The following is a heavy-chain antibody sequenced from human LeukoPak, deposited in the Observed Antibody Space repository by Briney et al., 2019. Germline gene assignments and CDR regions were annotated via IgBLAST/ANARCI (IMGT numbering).Heavy chain of an antibody. Sequence: ASVKVSCKASGYTFTSYDINWVRQATGQGLEWMGWMNPNSGNTGYAQKFQGRVTMTRNTSISTACMELSSLRSEDTAVYYCARGGGFDSSGWTATREAPNWFDPWGQGTLVTVSS. J-gene: IGHJ5*02. V-gene: IGHV1-8*01. CDR1: GYTFTSYD. D-gene: IGHD6-19*01. CDR2: MNPNSGNT. CDR3: ARGGGFDSSGWTATREAPNWFDP.